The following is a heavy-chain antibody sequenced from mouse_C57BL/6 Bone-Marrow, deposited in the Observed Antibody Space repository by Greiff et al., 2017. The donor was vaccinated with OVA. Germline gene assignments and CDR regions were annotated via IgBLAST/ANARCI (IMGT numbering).Heavy chain of an antibody. CDR2: IYPGDGDT. CDR1: GYAFSSSW. V-gene: IGHV1-82*01. Sequence: HVQLQQSGPELVKPGASVKISCKASGYAFSSSWMNWVKQRPGKGLEWIGRIYPGDGDTNYNGKFKGKATLTADKSSSTAYMQLSSLTSEDSAVYFCAREVIYYGNYWYFDVWGTGTTVTVSS. CDR3: AREVIYYGNYWYFDV. J-gene: IGHJ1*03. D-gene: IGHD2-1*01.